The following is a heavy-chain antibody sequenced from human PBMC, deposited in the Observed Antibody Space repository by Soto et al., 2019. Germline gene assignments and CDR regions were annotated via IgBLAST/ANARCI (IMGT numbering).Heavy chain of an antibody. D-gene: IGHD3-9*01. Sequence: GGSLRLSCAASGFTFSSYSMNWVRQAPGKGLEWVSSISSSSSYIYYADSVKGRFTISRDNAKNSLYLQMNSLRAEDTAVYYCARGSFYDILTGSGTDYWGQGTLVTVSS. V-gene: IGHV3-21*01. CDR3: ARGSFYDILTGSGTDY. J-gene: IGHJ4*02. CDR1: GFTFSSYS. CDR2: ISSSSSYI.